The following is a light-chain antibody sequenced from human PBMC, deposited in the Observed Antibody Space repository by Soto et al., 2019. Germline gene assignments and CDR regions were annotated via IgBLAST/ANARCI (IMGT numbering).Light chain of an antibody. CDR1: SSHIGGSNY. Sequence: LTQPASVSGSPGQSITVSCTGTSSHIGGSNYVSWYQQHPGKAPRLIIYDVNNRRSGVSARFSGSKSGNTASLTISGLQAEDEADYYRTSYTRSPIYVCGTATKVTVL. CDR2: DVN. V-gene: IGLV2-14*03. CDR3: TSYTRSPIYV. J-gene: IGLJ1*01.